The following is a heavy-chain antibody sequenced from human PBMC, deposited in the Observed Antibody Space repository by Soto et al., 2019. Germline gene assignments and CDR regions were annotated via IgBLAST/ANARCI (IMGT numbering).Heavy chain of an antibody. CDR3: ARTMTTSGWFDP. J-gene: IGHJ5*02. V-gene: IGHV4-30-2*01. D-gene: IGHD4-17*01. CDR1: GGHITSGGYS. CDR2: IYHSGGT. Sequence: SETLSLTCAVSGGHITSGGYSWSWIRQPPGKGLEWIGYIYHSGGTYYNPSLKSRVTLSIDRTKKQFSLKLKSVTAADTAVYFCARTMTTSGWFDPWGQGTLVTVSS.